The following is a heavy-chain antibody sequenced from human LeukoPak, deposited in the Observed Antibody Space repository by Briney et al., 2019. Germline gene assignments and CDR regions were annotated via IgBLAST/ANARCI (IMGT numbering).Heavy chain of an antibody. Sequence: GASVKDSCKASGYTFTSYGISWVRQAPGQGLEWMGWISAYNGNTNYAQKLQGRVTMTTDTSTSTAYMELRILRSDDTAVYYCASRAVAGYFDYWGQGTLVTVSS. D-gene: IGHD6-19*01. CDR3: ASRAVAGYFDY. V-gene: IGHV1-18*01. CDR2: ISAYNGNT. J-gene: IGHJ4*02. CDR1: GYTFTSYG.